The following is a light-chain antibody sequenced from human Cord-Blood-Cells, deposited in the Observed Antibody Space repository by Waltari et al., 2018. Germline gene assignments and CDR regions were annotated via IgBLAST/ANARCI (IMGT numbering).Light chain of an antibody. CDR3: AAWDDSLNGPV. CDR1: SYNTGNTA. J-gene: IGLJ3*02. CDR2: YDD. Sequence: QSVLTQPPSVSEAPRQRVTISCSGSSYNTGNTAVNRYQQPPGKAPKLLIYYDDLLPSGVSDRFSGSKSGTSASLAISGLQSEDEADYYCAAWDDSLNGPVFGGGTKLTVL. V-gene: IGLV1-36*01.